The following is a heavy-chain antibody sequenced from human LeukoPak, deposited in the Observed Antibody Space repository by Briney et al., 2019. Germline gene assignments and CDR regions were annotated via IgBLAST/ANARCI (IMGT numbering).Heavy chain of an antibody. D-gene: IGHD6-13*01. J-gene: IGHJ4*02. Sequence: GRSLRLSCAASGFTFSSYGMHWVRQAPGKGLEWVAVISYDGSNKYYADSVKGRFTISRDNSKNTLYLQMNSLRAEDTAVYYCARGRQQLVRSFFDYWGQGTLVTVSS. CDR2: ISYDGSNK. CDR1: GFTFSSYG. CDR3: ARGRQQLVRSFFDY. V-gene: IGHV3-30*03.